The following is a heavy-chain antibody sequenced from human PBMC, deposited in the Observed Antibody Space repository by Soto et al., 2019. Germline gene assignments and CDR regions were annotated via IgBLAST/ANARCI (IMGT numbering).Heavy chain of an antibody. CDR2: INAGNGNT. J-gene: IGHJ6*02. CDR3: ARDSLQWLVV. D-gene: IGHD6-19*01. Sequence: ASVKVSCKASGYTFTSYAMHWVRQAPGQRLEWMGWINAGNGNTKYSQKFQGRVTMTRDTSTSTVYMELSSLRSEDTAVYYCARDSLQWLVVWGQGTTVTVSS. CDR1: GYTFTSYA. V-gene: IGHV1-3*01.